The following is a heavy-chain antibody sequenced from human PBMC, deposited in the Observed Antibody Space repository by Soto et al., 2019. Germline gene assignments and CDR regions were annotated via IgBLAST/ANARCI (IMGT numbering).Heavy chain of an antibody. V-gene: IGHV5-51*01. CDR1: GYRFTSYW. Sequence: XDSLTISGRTSGYRFTSYWITLVRQMPGKGLEWMGIIFPSDSDTRYSPSFQGQVTISADRSTSTVFLQWASLKASDTAVYFCARKDKSGYFNWFDPWGQGTLVTV. J-gene: IGHJ5*02. D-gene: IGHD3-22*01. CDR3: ARKDKSGYFNWFDP. CDR2: IFPSDSDT.